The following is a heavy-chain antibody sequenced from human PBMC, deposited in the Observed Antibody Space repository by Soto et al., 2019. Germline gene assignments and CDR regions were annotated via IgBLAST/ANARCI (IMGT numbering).Heavy chain of an antibody. D-gene: IGHD1-26*01. CDR3: VTSRRPGGSYAFVS. Sequence: HPGGSLRLSCAASGFTFSSYAMNWVRQAPGKGLEWVSAISASGRDTYYTDSVKGRFTISRDNSKNSLYLQMNSLSAEDTAVYYCVTSRRPGGSYAFVSWGQGALVTVSS. V-gene: IGHV3-23*01. CDR1: GFTFSSYA. CDR2: ISASGRDT. J-gene: IGHJ4*02.